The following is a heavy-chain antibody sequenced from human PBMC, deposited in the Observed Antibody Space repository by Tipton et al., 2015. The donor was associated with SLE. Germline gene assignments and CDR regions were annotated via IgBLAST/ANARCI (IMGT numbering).Heavy chain of an antibody. Sequence: TLSLTCTVSGVSISTYYWSWVRQPPGKGLEWIGYIYYSGSTNHNPSLKSRVTMSVDTSKNQFSLKLSSVTAADTAVYYCARASGGLLPFDYWGQGTLVTVSS. CDR2: IYYSGST. V-gene: IGHV4-59*01. CDR1: GVSISTYY. J-gene: IGHJ4*02. CDR3: ARASGGLLPFDY. D-gene: IGHD3-22*01.